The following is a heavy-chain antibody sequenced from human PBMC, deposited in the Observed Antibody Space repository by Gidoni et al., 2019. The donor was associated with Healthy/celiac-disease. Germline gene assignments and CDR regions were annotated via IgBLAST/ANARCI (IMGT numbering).Heavy chain of an antibody. Sequence: QVQLVQSGAEVKNPGASVKVSSKASGYTFTGSYMHWVRQAPGQGLEWMGWINPNSGGTNYAQKFQGRVTMTRDTSISTAYMELSRLRSDDTAVYYCARDQYYDSSGYYYGVVDYWGQGTLVTVSS. CDR1: GYTFTGSY. D-gene: IGHD3-22*01. CDR3: ARDQYYDSSGYYYGVVDY. V-gene: IGHV1-2*02. J-gene: IGHJ4*02. CDR2: INPNSGGT.